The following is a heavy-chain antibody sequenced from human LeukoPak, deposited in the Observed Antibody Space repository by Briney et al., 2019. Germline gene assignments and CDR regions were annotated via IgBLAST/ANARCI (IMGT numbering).Heavy chain of an antibody. CDR2: IRNDGRKK. Sequence: GGSLRLSCAASGFTFSSYGMHWVRQAPGKGLEWVAFIRNDGRKKYYGDSVKGRFTISRDNYKNTLSLQMSSLRSEDTALYYCAKDLDYGDLFDYWGQGTLVTVSS. J-gene: IGHJ4*02. CDR3: AKDLDYGDLFDY. V-gene: IGHV3-30*02. D-gene: IGHD4-17*01. CDR1: GFTFSSYG.